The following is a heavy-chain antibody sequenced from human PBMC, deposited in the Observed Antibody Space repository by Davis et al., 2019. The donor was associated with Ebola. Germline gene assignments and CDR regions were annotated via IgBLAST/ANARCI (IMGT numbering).Heavy chain of an antibody. V-gene: IGHV3-7*01. CDR1: GFTFSSYG. CDR3: ARPTWIHFSQNGMDV. CDR2: IKQDGSEK. D-gene: IGHD5-18*01. J-gene: IGHJ6*02. Sequence: GGSLRLSCTASGFTFSSYGMHWVRQAPGKGLEWVANIKQDGSEKYYVDSVKGRFTISRDNAKSSLYLQMNSLRAEDTAVYYCARPTWIHFSQNGMDVWGQGTTVTVSS.